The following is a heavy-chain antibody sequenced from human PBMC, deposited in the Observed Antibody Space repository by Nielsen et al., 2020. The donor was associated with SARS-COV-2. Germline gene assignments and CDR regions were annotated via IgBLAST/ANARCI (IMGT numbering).Heavy chain of an antibody. Sequence: SETLSLTCTVSGGSISSNYWSWIRQPPGKGLELIGYIYYSGSTNYNPSLKSRVTISVDTSKNQFSLKLGSVTAADTAVYYCARHSTQSSVGITIFGVVIIPDGMDVWGQGTTVTVSS. J-gene: IGHJ6*02. CDR3: ARHSTQSSVGITIFGVVIIPDGMDV. D-gene: IGHD3-3*01. V-gene: IGHV4-59*08. CDR2: IYYSGST. CDR1: GGSISSNY.